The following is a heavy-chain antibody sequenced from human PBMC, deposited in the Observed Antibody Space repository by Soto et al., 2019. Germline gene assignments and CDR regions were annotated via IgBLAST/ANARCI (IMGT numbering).Heavy chain of an antibody. CDR2: IGVGSGNR. V-gene: IGHV1-58*01. CDR3: AALGVNFDH. Sequence: ASVKVSCKASGFTFTSSAVQWVRQARGQRLEWIGWIGVGSGNRHYAQKFQERVTITRDMSTNTAYMELSSLRSEDTGVYYCAALGVNFDHWGQGTLVTVSS. CDR1: GFTFTSSA. D-gene: IGHD2-8*01. J-gene: IGHJ4*02.